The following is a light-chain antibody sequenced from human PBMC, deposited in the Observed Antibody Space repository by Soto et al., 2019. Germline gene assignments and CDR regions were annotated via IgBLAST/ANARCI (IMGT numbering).Light chain of an antibody. CDR3: QQYNNWPPRVT. CDR1: QSVSSTY. CDR2: GAS. J-gene: IGKJ5*01. V-gene: IGKV3D-15*01. Sequence: EIVMTQSPATLSVSPGERATLSCRASQSVSSTYLAWCQQKPGQAPRLLIYGASTRATGIPDRFSGTGSGTEFTLTISSLQSEDFAVYYCQQYNNWPPRVTFGQGTRLEI.